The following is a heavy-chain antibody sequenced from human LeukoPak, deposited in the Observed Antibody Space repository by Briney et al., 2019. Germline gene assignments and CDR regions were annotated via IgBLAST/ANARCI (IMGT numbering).Heavy chain of an antibody. J-gene: IGHJ3*02. D-gene: IGHD3-3*01. CDR1: GGSFSGYY. CDR3: ARRPFGNGRRFTIFGVVTIYDAFDI. V-gene: IGHV4-34*01. CDR2: INHSGST. Sequence: SETLSLTCAVHGGSFSGYYWSWIRQPPGKGLEWMGEINHSGSTNYNPSLKSRVTISVDTSKNQFSLKLSSVTAADTAVYYCARRPFGNGRRFTIFGVVTIYDAFDIWGQGTMVTVSS.